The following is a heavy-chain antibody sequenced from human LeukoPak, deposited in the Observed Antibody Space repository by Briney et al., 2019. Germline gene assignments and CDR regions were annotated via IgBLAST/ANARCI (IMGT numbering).Heavy chain of an antibody. CDR3: ARDLLLWFGELVGEDY. D-gene: IGHD3-10*01. Sequence: GASVKVSCKASGYTFTSYDINWVRQATGQGLEWMGWMNPNSGNTGYAQKLQGRVTMTTDTSTSTAYMELRSLRSDDTAVYYCARDLLLWFGELVGEDYWGQGTLVTVSS. V-gene: IGHV1-8*01. CDR1: GYTFTSYD. J-gene: IGHJ4*02. CDR2: MNPNSGNT.